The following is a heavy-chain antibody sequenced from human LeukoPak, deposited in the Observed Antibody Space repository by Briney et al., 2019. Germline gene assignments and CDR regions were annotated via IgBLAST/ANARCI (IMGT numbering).Heavy chain of an antibody. D-gene: IGHD2-21*02. CDR1: GFTFSSYA. CDR2: ISYDGSNK. CDR3: ARSGGDYDPTSDAFDI. J-gene: IGHJ3*02. V-gene: IGHV3-30*04. Sequence: PGGSLRLPCAASGFTFSSYAMHWVRQAPGKGLEWVAVISYDGSNKYYADSVKGRFTISRDNSKNTLYLQMNSLRAEDTAVYYCARSGGDYDPTSDAFDIWGQGTMVTVSS.